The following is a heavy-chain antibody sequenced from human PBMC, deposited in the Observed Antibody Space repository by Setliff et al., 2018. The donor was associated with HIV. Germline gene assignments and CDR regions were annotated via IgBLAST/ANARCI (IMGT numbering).Heavy chain of an antibody. V-gene: IGHV4-34*01. Sequence: SETLSLTCAVYGGSFSGYYWSWIRQSPGKGLEWIGEINHSGSTNYNPSLKSRVTISVDTSKNQFSLKLSSVTAADTAVYYCARDLQVADVFDIWGQGTMVTVSS. CDR3: ARDLQVADVFDI. D-gene: IGHD2-15*01. CDR2: INHSGST. CDR1: GGSFSGYY. J-gene: IGHJ3*02.